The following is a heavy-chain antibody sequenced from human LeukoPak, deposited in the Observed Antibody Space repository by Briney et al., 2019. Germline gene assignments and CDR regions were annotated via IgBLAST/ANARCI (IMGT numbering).Heavy chain of an antibody. CDR2: IYYSGST. Sequence: SETLSLTCTVSGGSISSYYWSWIRQPPGKGLEWIGYIYYSGSTNYNPSLKSRVTISVDTSKNQFSLKLSSVTAADTAVYYCARDPIAVAGTYGMDVWGQGTLVTVSS. CDR1: GGSISSYY. J-gene: IGHJ6*02. V-gene: IGHV4-59*01. D-gene: IGHD6-19*01. CDR3: ARDPIAVAGTYGMDV.